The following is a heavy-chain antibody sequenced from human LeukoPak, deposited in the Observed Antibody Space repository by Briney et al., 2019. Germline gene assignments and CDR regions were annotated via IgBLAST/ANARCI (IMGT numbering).Heavy chain of an antibody. D-gene: IGHD3-10*01. J-gene: IGHJ4*02. CDR1: GFTFGDYA. CDR2: IRSKAYGGTT. CDR3: TRDLLTMVRGVIDY. Sequence: PGGSLRLSCTASGFTFGDYAMSWFRQAPGKGLEWVGFIRSKAYGGTTEYAASVKGRFTISRDDSKSIAYLQMNSLKTEDTAVYYCTRDLLTMVRGVIDYWGQGTLVTVSS. V-gene: IGHV3-49*03.